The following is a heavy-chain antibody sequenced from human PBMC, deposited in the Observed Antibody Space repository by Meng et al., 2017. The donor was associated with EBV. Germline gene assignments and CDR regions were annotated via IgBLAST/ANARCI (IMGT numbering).Heavy chain of an antibody. Sequence: QGKLVMSAAEVEKPGSSVKVSCKTSGGPFRYYAISWVRQAPGQGLEWLGGFLPRLGAPNYAQKFHGRVKITADESTSTHYMDLSSLRSEDTAIYYCASESGRGYTPDYWGQGTLVTVSS. V-gene: IGHV1-69*01. D-gene: IGHD3-10*01. CDR3: ASESGRGYTPDY. J-gene: IGHJ4*02. CDR1: GGPFRYYA. CDR2: FLPRLGAP.